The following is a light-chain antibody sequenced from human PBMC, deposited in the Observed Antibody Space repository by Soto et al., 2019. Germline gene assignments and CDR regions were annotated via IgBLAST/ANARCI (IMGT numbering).Light chain of an antibody. CDR1: SSNIGNNY. J-gene: IGLJ2*01. V-gene: IGLV1-51*01. CDR2: DNK. Sequence: QSVLTQPPSVSAAPGQKVTISCSGSSSNIGNNYVSWYQQVPGTAPKLLIYDNKKRPSGIADRFSGSKSGSSATLGITGLQTGDEADYYCGTWDSSLSAGVFGGGTKVTVL. CDR3: GTWDSSLSAGV.